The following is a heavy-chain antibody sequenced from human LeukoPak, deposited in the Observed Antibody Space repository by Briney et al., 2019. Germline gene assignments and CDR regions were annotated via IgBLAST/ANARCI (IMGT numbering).Heavy chain of an antibody. CDR1: RFAFTSDF. J-gene: IGHJ5*02. V-gene: IGHV1-46*01. CDR3: ARDNSASDLYWWFDP. Sequence: SVKVSCAASRFAFTSDFMHGVRHTPGQGLEWVGVINPSGDATHSAQPFQGRVTMTRDRSRSTLHREPSRLRSQDPAMNAFARDNSASDLYWWFDPWGQGTLVTLPP. CDR2: INPSGDAT. D-gene: IGHD2-15*01.